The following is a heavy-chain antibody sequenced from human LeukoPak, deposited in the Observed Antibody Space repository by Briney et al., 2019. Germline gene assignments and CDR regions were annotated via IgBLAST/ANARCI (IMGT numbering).Heavy chain of an antibody. J-gene: IGHJ6*02. Sequence: PGRSLRLSCAASGFTFSNYGLHWVRQAPGKGLEWVALISYDGRSNKYYADSVKGRFTISTDNSKNTVYLQMNSLRAEDTALYFCANYIQRPPGMDVWGQGTMVTVSS. CDR2: ISYDGRSNK. CDR1: GFTFSNYG. CDR3: ANYIQRPPGMDV. D-gene: IGHD2-15*01. V-gene: IGHV3-30*18.